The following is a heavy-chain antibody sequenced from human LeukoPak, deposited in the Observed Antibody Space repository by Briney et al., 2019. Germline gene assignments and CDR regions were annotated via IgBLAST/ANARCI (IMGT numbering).Heavy chain of an antibody. CDR3: ARGHYGSGSYYPHWGPYGMDV. V-gene: IGHV3-7*03. D-gene: IGHD3-10*01. Sequence: GGSLRLSCAASGFTFSSYWKSWVRQAPGKGLEWVANIKQDGSEKYYVDSVKGRFTISRDNAKNSLYLQMNSLRAEDTAVYYCARGHYGSGSYYPHWGPYGMDVWGKGTTVTVSS. CDR1: GFTFSSYW. CDR2: IKQDGSEK. J-gene: IGHJ6*04.